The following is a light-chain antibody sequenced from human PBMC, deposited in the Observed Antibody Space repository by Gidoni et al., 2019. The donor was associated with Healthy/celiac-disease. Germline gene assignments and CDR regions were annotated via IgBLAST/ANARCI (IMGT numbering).Light chain of an antibody. CDR3: QQYNNWPPMYT. V-gene: IGKV3-15*01. Sequence: EIVMTQSPATLSVSPGERATLSCRASQSVSSNLAWYQQKPVQAPRLLIYGASTRATGIPARFSGSGSGTEFTLTISSLQSEDFAVYYCQQYNNWPPMYTFGQXTKLEIK. CDR2: GAS. CDR1: QSVSSN. J-gene: IGKJ2*01.